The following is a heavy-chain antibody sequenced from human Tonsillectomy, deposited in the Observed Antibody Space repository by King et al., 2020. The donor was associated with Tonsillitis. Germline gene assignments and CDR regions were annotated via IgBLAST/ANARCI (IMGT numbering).Heavy chain of an antibody. Sequence: VQLVESGGGLVQPGRSLRLSCAASGFTFDDYAMHWVRQAPGKGLEWVSGIRWNSGSIGYADSVKGRFTISRDNAKNSLYLQMNSLRAEDTALYYCAKDTAYDILTGSGPFDYWGQGTLVTVSS. V-gene: IGHV3-9*01. J-gene: IGHJ4*02. CDR3: AKDTAYDILTGSGPFDY. CDR2: IRWNSGSI. D-gene: IGHD3-9*01. CDR1: GFTFDDYA.